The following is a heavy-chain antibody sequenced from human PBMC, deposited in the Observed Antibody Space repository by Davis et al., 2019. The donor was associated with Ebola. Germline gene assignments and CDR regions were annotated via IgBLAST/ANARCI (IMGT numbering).Heavy chain of an antibody. CDR3: ARGQAYNWNDGFYFDY. V-gene: IGHV1-69*13. CDR1: GGTFSSYA. D-gene: IGHD1-1*01. Sequence: SVKVSCKASGGTFSSYAISWVRQAPGQGLEWMGGIIPIFGTANYTQKFQGRVTITADESTSTAYMELSSLRSEDTAVYYCARGQAYNWNDGFYFDYWGQGTLVTVSS. J-gene: IGHJ4*02. CDR2: IIPIFGTA.